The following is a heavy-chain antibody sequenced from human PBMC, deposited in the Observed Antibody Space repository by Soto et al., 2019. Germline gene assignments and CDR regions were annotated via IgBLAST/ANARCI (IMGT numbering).Heavy chain of an antibody. CDR2: LFYTGHT. Sequence: PSETLSLTCTVSGHSMSNTDYFWGWIRQTPWSDLQWIGSLFYTGHTYYNPSLLSRVTISADTSKNQFFLRLTSVTAADTGVYLVGAPAESNWFDPWGQGTLVTVS. CDR3: GAPAESNWFDP. J-gene: IGHJ5*02. CDR1: GHSMSNTDYF. V-gene: IGHV4-39*01. D-gene: IGHD1-26*01.